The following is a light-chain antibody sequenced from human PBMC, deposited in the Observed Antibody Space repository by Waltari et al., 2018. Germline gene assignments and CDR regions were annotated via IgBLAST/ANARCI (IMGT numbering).Light chain of an antibody. CDR2: GAS. CDR1: QSVSSN. CDR3: HQYHNWPPA. Sequence: EIVMTQSPATLSVSPGERVTFSCRASQSVSSNLAWYQQKPGQAPSLLIYGASTRATGIPARFSGSGSRTEFTLTISSLQSEDFAVYFCHQYHNWPPAFGQGTKVEIK. J-gene: IGKJ1*01. V-gene: IGKV3-15*01.